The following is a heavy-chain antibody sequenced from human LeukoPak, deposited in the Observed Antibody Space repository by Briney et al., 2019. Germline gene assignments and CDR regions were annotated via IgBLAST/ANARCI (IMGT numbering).Heavy chain of an antibody. CDR3: AKFSGSYYYYYAMDV. V-gene: IGHV3-23*01. J-gene: IGHJ6*02. Sequence: GGSLRLSCAASGFTFSSYAMTWVRQAPGKGLEWVSAISGSGDSAYYADSVKGRFTISRDNSKNTLYLQMDGLGAENTAVYYCAKFSGSYYYYYAMDVWGQGTTVTVSS. D-gene: IGHD1-26*01. CDR2: ISGSGDSA. CDR1: GFTFSSYA.